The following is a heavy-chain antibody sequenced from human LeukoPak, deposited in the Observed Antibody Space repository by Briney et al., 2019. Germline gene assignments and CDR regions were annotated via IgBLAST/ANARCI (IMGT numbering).Heavy chain of an antibody. D-gene: IGHD3-22*01. CDR3: ARAKVDYYDSSGYYPFDY. V-gene: IGHV3-21*01. Sequence: GGSLRLSCAASGFTFSSYSMNWVRQAPGKGLEWVSSISSSSSYIYYADSVKGRFTIARDNAKNSLYLQMNSLRGEDTAVYYCARAKVDYYDSSGYYPFDYWGQGTLVTVSS. CDR1: GFTFSSYS. J-gene: IGHJ4*02. CDR2: ISSSSSYI.